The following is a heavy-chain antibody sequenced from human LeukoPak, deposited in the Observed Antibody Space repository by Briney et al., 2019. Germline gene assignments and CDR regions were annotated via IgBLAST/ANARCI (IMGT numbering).Heavy chain of an antibody. CDR1: GFTFSDYY. Sequence: GGSLRLSCAAPGFTFSDYYMSWIRQAPGKGLEWVSYISSSGSTIYYADSVKGRFTISRDNAKNSLYLQMNSLRAEDTAVYYCARDRTRPELNYYYGMDVWGQGTTVTVSS. D-gene: IGHD1-7*01. V-gene: IGHV3-11*01. CDR2: ISSSGSTI. CDR3: ARDRTRPELNYYYGMDV. J-gene: IGHJ6*02.